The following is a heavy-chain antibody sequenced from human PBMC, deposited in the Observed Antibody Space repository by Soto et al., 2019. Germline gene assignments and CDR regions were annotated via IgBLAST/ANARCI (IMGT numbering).Heavy chain of an antibody. CDR3: AREKGYISGPKNFDY. CDR2: IYDSGSS. J-gene: IGHJ4*02. D-gene: IGHD5-12*01. V-gene: IGHV4-30-4*01. Sequence: KPSETLSLTCTVSGASISSGDYFWSWILQSPGKGLEWIGYIYDSGSSYYNPSLKSRVTMSVDTSKNQFSLKLRSVTAADTAVYYCAREKGYISGPKNFDYWGQGTLVTVSS. CDR1: GASISSGDYF.